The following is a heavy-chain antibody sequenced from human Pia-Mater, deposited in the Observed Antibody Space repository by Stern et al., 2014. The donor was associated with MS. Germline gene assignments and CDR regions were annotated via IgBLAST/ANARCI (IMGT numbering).Heavy chain of an antibody. CDR1: GYTFTGSF. Sequence: QMQLVQSGAEVKRPGASVKVSCKTSGYTFTGSFMYWVRQAPGQGLEWMGRINPKSGATDYAEKFEGRVTLTTDTAITTAYMEVIRLTSDDTAVYYCARGPKFGAFDVWGQGTVITVS. CDR2: INPKSGAT. V-gene: IGHV1-2*06. D-gene: IGHD3-3*01. J-gene: IGHJ3*01. CDR3: ARGPKFGAFDV.